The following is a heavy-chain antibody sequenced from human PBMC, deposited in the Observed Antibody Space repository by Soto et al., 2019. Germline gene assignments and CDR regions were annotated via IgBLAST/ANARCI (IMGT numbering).Heavy chain of an antibody. CDR1: GVTFSSYA. Sequence: GGSLRLSCVASGVTFSSYAMSWVRQAPGKGLEWVSASSSIDGSVYYADSVKGRFTISRDNSKNTLYLQMNSLRAEDTAVYYCARASLKGVVAATAFDPWGQRTLVTVSS. CDR2: SSSIDGSV. D-gene: IGHD2-15*01. V-gene: IGHV3-23*01. CDR3: ARASLKGVVAATAFDP. J-gene: IGHJ5*02.